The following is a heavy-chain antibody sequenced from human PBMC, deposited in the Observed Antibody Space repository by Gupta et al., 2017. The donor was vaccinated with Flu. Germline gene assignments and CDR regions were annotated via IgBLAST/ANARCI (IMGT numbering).Heavy chain of an antibody. D-gene: IGHD2-2*01. V-gene: IGHV4-34*01. Sequence: QVQLQQWGAGLLKPSETLSLTCAVYGGSFSGYYWSWIRQPPGKGLEWIGEINHSGSTNYNPSLKSRVTISVDTSKNQFSLKLSSVTAADTAVYYCARVGRLNCSSTSCYPQSYFQHWGQGTLVTVSS. CDR1: GGSFSGYY. CDR3: ARVGRLNCSSTSCYPQSYFQH. J-gene: IGHJ1*01. CDR2: INHSGST.